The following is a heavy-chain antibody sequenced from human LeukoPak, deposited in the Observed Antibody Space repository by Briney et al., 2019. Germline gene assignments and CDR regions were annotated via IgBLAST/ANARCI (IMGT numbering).Heavy chain of an antibody. CDR1: GFTFTSSA. Sequence: ASVKVSFKASGFTFTSSAMQWVRQARGQRLEWIGWIVVGSGNTNYAQKFQERVTITRDTSIRTAYMELGSLISDDTAVYYCARARVSSSPAVNYWGQGTLVTVSS. CDR2: IVVGSGNT. J-gene: IGHJ4*02. D-gene: IGHD6-6*01. CDR3: ARARVSSSPAVNY. V-gene: IGHV1-58*02.